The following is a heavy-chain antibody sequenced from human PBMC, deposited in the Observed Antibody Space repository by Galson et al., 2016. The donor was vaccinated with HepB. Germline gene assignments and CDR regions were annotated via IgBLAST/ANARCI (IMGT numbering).Heavy chain of an antibody. CDR3: ARGGICDSRTILYGMDV. V-gene: IGHV1-8*01. CDR2: MNPNSGNT. CDR1: GYSFTTYD. Sequence: SVKVSCKASGYSFTTYDINWVRQAPGQGLEWLGWMNPNSGNTGYAQKFRGRVTMTRNISISTAYMEVISLRSEDTAVYYCARGGICDSRTILYGMDVWGQGTTVTVSS. J-gene: IGHJ6*02. D-gene: IGHD2-21*01.